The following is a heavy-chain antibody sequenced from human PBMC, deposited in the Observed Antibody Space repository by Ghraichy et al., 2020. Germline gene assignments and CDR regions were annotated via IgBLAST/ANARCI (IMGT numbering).Heavy chain of an antibody. CDR1: GASIRSYY. Sequence: SETLSLTCTVSGASIRSYYWSWIRQPAGKGLEWIGRIYTNGSINYNPSLKSRVTMSLDTSKNQFSLTLSSVTAADTAVYYCASTYYDYWSGSSGYAIDVWGQGTTVTVSS. J-gene: IGHJ6*02. CDR2: IYTNGSI. CDR3: ASTYYDYWSGSSGYAIDV. V-gene: IGHV4-4*07. D-gene: IGHD3-3*01.